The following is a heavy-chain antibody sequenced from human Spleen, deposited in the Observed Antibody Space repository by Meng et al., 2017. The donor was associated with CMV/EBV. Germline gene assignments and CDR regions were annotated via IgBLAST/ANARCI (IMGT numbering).Heavy chain of an antibody. Sequence: FSNYAMSWVRQAPGKGPEWVSAITATSGTTYYTDSVKGRSTISRDNAKNMLFLQMNSLRAEDTAVYYCAKDRDSSWFGELLNDAFDIWGQGTMVTVSS. CDR2: ITATSGTT. D-gene: IGHD3-10*01. CDR3: AKDRDSSWFGELLNDAFDI. V-gene: IGHV3-23*01. CDR1: FSNYA. J-gene: IGHJ3*02.